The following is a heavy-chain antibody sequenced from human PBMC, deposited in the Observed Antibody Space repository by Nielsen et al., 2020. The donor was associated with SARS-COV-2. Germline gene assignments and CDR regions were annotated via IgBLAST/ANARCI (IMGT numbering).Heavy chain of an antibody. J-gene: IGHJ4*02. Sequence: SVKVSCKASGYTFTSYGISWVRQAPGQGLEWMGRIIPILGIANYAQKFQGRVTITADKSTSTAYMELSSLRSEDTAVYYCARRDSSGYPFDYWGQGTLVTVSS. CDR2: IIPILGIA. CDR3: ARRDSSGYPFDY. V-gene: IGHV1-69*04. CDR1: GYTFTSYG. D-gene: IGHD3-22*01.